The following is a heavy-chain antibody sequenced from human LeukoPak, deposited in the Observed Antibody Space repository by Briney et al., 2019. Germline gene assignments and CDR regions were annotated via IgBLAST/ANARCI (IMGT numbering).Heavy chain of an antibody. CDR1: GFTFSSYW. D-gene: IGHD4-17*01. Sequence: GGSLRLSCAASGFTFSSYWMHWVRQAPGKGLVRVSRINSDGSSTSYADSVKGRFTISRDNAKNTLYLQMNSLRAEDTAVYYCASTKPSYGDPDVRFDYWGQGTLVTVSS. J-gene: IGHJ4*02. CDR3: ASTKPSYGDPDVRFDY. V-gene: IGHV3-74*01. CDR2: INSDGSST.